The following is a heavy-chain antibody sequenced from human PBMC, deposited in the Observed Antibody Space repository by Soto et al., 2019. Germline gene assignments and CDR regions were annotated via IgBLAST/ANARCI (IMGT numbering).Heavy chain of an antibody. Sequence: QVQPQQWGAGLLKPSETLSLTCAVYGGSFSGYYWSWIRQPPGKGLEWIGEINHSGSTNYNPSLKSRVTISVDTSKNQFSLKLSSVTAADTAVYYCAREGQYYDLWSGYSLYGMDVWGQGTTVTVSS. CDR2: INHSGST. CDR1: GGSFSGYY. J-gene: IGHJ6*02. V-gene: IGHV4-34*01. D-gene: IGHD3-3*01. CDR3: AREGQYYDLWSGYSLYGMDV.